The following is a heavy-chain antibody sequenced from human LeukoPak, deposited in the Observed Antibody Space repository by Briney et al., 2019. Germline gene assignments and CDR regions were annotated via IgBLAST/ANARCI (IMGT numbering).Heavy chain of an antibody. D-gene: IGHD2-2*01. V-gene: IGHV1-18*01. CDR3: ARVSGYCTSTSCHDY. Sequence: ASVKVSCKASGYTFGNYGISWVRQPPGQGLEGMGWISAYNGNADYAQNLQGRVTMATDTSTSTAYMDLRSLRPDDTAVYYCARVSGYCTSTSCHDYWGQGTLVSVSS. J-gene: IGHJ4*02. CDR1: GYTFGNYG. CDR2: ISAYNGNA.